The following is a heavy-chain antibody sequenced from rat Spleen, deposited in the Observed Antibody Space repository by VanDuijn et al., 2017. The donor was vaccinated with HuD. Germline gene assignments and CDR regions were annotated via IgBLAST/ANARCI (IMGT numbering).Heavy chain of an antibody. V-gene: IGHV5-17*01. CDR1: GFNFSDYA. CDR3: ARHRNYGGYPFDY. J-gene: IGHJ2*01. CDR2: IVFDGSGT. Sequence: EVQLVESGGGLVQPGGSLKFSCAASGFNFSDYAMAWVRQAPKKGLEWVATIVFDGSGTYYRDSVKGRFTISRDSSKSTLYLQMDSLRSEDTATYYCARHRNYGGYPFDYWGQGVMVTVSS. D-gene: IGHD1-11*01.